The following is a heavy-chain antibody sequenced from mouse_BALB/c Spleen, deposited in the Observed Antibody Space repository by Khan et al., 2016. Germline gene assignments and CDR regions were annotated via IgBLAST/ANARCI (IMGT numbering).Heavy chain of an antibody. D-gene: IGHD1-2*01. CDR3: ARDTTTAPYWDVDV. V-gene: IGHV7-3*02. Sequence: EVELVESGGGLVQPGGSLRLSCATSGFTFTDYYMSWVRQPPGKALEWLGFIRNKANGYTTEYSASVKGRFTISRDNSQSILYLQMNTLRAEDSATYDCARDTTTAPYWDVDVWGAGTTVTVSS. CDR2: IRNKANGYTT. J-gene: IGHJ1*01. CDR1: GFTFTDYY.